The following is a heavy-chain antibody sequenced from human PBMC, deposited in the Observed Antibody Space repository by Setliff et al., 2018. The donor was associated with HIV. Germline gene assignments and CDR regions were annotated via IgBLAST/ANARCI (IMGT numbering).Heavy chain of an antibody. V-gene: IGHV4-39*07. J-gene: IGHJ4*02. Sequence: PSETLSLTCTVSGASTSSNTYSWVWIRQPPGKGLEWIGSIYYSGSTYYNPSLKSRVTISLDTSKNQFSLKLTSVTAADTAVYYCARYSPRGYTLTGPYWGQGTLVTVSS. D-gene: IGHD6-25*01. CDR2: IYYSGST. CDR1: GASTSSNTYS. CDR3: ARYSPRGYTLTGPY.